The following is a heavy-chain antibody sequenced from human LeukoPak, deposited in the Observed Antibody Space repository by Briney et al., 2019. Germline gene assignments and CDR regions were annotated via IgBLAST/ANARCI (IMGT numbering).Heavy chain of an antibody. CDR3: ARIAGGTSGSFFDY. Sequence: GGSLRLSCAASGFPFSSFEMNWVRQAPGKGLEWVSYISSGGTTIYYADSVKGRFTISRDNAKNSLYLQMNSLRAEDTAIYYCARIAGGTSGSFFDYWGQGTLVTVSS. V-gene: IGHV3-48*03. CDR2: ISSGGTTI. D-gene: IGHD1-1*01. CDR1: GFPFSSFE. J-gene: IGHJ4*02.